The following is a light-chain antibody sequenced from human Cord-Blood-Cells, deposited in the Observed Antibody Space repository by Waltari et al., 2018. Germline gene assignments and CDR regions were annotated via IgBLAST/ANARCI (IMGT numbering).Light chain of an antibody. V-gene: IGKV1-39*01. CDR2: AAS. Sequence: DIQMTQSPSSLSASVGDRVTITCRASQSISSYLNWYQQKPGKAPKLLIYAASSLQSGVPSSFSGSGSGTDFNLTISSLQPEDFATYYCRQSYSTPYTFGQGTKLEIK. CDR1: QSISSY. J-gene: IGKJ2*01. CDR3: RQSYSTPYT.